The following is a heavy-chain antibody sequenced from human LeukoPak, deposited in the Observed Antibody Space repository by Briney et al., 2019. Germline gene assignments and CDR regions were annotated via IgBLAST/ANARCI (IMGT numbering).Heavy chain of an antibody. J-gene: IGHJ3*02. CDR3: VRASGPFDI. Sequence: GGSLRPSCAASGFIFSTYGMHWVRQAPGKGPEWVAVIWYDGSNKYYADSVKGRFTISRDNSKNTLFLQMNNLRAEDTAVYYCVRASGPFDIWGQGTMVTVSS. CDR2: IWYDGSNK. D-gene: IGHD3-10*01. V-gene: IGHV3-33*01. CDR1: GFIFSTYG.